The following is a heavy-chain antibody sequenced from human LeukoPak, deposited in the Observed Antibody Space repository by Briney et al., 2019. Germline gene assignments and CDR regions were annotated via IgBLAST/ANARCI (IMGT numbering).Heavy chain of an antibody. CDR2: INPNSGGT. CDR1: GYTFTGYY. J-gene: IGHJ4*02. V-gene: IGHV1-2*06. D-gene: IGHD6-13*01. Sequence: ASVKVSCKASGYTFTGYYMHWVRQAPGQGLEWMGRINPNSGGTNYAQKFQGRVTMTRDTSISTAFMELSRLRSVDTAVYYCARDLYSSSWYGGYWGQGTLVTVSS. CDR3: ARDLYSSSWYGGY.